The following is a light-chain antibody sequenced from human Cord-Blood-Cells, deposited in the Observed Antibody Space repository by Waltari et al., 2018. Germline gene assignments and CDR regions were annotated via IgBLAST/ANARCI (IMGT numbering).Light chain of an antibody. CDR1: QSISSW. J-gene: IGKJ2*01. CDR2: DAS. Sequence: DIQMTQSPSTLSASVGDRVTITCRASQSISSWLAWYQQKPGKAPKLLIYDASSLESGVPSRFSGSGYGTEFTLTISSLQPDDFATYYCQQYNSYNTFGQGTKLEIK. CDR3: QQYNSYNT. V-gene: IGKV1-5*01.